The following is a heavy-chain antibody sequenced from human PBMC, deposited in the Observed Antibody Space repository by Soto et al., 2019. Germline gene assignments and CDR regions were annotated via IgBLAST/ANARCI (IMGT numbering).Heavy chain of an antibody. J-gene: IGHJ5*02. Sequence: GASLNISCNGSGYSFTSYWISWVRQMPGKGLEWVGRIDPSDSYTNYSPSFQGNVTISDDKSISTAYLQWSSLKASDTAMYYCARSKRYSSSSSSWFDPWGQETLVTVSS. CDR2: IDPSDSYT. D-gene: IGHD6-13*01. CDR1: GYSFTSYW. V-gene: IGHV5-10-1*01. CDR3: ARSKRYSSSSSSWFDP.